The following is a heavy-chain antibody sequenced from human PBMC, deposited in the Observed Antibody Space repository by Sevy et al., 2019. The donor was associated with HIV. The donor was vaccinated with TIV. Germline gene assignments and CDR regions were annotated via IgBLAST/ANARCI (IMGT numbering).Heavy chain of an antibody. Sequence: GESLKISCTASGFTFGDYAMSWFRQAPGKGLEWVGLIRSKAYGGTTEYAASVKGRFTISRDDSKSIAYLQMNSLKTEDTAVYYCTRVAYLVITFGGVIADYWGQGTLVTVSS. CDR2: IRSKAYGGTT. J-gene: IGHJ4*02. CDR3: TRVAYLVITFGGVIADY. V-gene: IGHV3-49*03. D-gene: IGHD3-16*02. CDR1: GFTFGDYA.